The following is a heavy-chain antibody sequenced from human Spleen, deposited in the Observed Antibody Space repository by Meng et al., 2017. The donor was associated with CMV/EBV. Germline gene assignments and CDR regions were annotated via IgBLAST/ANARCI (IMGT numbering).Heavy chain of an antibody. Sequence: VRLQEWGPGLLKPSESLSLTFALYGGSFSGSYWSWIRQPPGKGLEWIGEINHSGSTNYNPSLKSRVTISVDTSKNQFSLKLSSVTAADTAVYYCAREGMAIKALGYWGQGTLVTVSS. J-gene: IGHJ4*02. D-gene: IGHD2-8*01. CDR1: GGSFSGSY. CDR3: AREGMAIKALGY. CDR2: INHSGST. V-gene: IGHV4-34*01.